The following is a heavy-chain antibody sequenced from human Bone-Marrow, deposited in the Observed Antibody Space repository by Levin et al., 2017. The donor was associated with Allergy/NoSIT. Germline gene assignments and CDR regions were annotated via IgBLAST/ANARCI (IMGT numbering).Heavy chain of an antibody. J-gene: IGHJ4*02. D-gene: IGHD4-17*01. CDR1: GYRFSTYW. Sequence: GGSLRLSCRTSGYRFSTYWVGWVRQVPGKGLEWMGLIYPADSDTKYNSSFEGHVTISVDRSITTAYLQWASLRPSDSGIYFCARHGGGLHYAFDYWGQGTPVTVSS. V-gene: IGHV5-51*01. CDR3: ARHGGGLHYAFDY. CDR2: IYPADSDT.